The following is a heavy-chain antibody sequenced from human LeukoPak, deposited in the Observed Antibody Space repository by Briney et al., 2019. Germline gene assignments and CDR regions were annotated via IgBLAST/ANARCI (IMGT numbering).Heavy chain of an antibody. V-gene: IGHV3-7*01. CDR1: GLPFSSYW. D-gene: IGHD3-16*01. J-gene: IGHJ4*02. CDR3: ARELRTFDS. CDR2: IKHNGDEL. Sequence: PGGPLSLPCAASGLPFSSYWVTGLRHATGKGLEWVANIKHNGDELNYVDSVEDRFTISRDNAKNSLYLHMTGLRAEDTAVYYCARELRTFDSWGQGTLVTVSS.